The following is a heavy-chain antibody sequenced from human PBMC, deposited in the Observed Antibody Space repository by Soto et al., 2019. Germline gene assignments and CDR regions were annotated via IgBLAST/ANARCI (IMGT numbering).Heavy chain of an antibody. CDR3: ARRGWGIAVAGTVLGAGSFDY. V-gene: IGHV5-51*01. Sequence: GESLKISCKGSGYSFTSYWIGWVRQMPVKGLEWMGIIYPGDSDTRYSPSFQGQVTISADKSISTAYLQWSSLKASDTAMYYCARRGWGIAVAGTVLGAGSFDYWGQGTLVTVSS. J-gene: IGHJ4*02. CDR1: GYSFTSYW. D-gene: IGHD6-19*01. CDR2: IYPGDSDT.